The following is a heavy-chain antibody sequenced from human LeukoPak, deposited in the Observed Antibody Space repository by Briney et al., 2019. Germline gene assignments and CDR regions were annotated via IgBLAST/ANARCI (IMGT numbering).Heavy chain of an antibody. D-gene: IGHD2-15*01. Sequence: GGSLRLSCAASGFTFSSYVMHWVRQAPGKGLEWVAVISYDGSNKYYADSVKGRFTISRDNSKNTLYLQMNSLRAEDTAVYYCAAGLGYCSGGSCQGPGYWGQGTLVTVSS. V-gene: IGHV3-30-3*01. CDR3: AAGLGYCSGGSCQGPGY. CDR2: ISYDGSNK. CDR1: GFTFSSYV. J-gene: IGHJ4*02.